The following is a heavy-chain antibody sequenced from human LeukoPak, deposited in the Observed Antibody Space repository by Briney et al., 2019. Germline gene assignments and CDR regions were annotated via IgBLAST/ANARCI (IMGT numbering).Heavy chain of an antibody. Sequence: SETLSLTCTVSGGSISSSSYHWGWVRQPPGKGLEWIGSIYYSGSTYYNPSLKSRVTISVDTSKNQFSLNLSSVTAADTGVYYCARDYYDSSGYPRKNWFDPWGEGTVVSVSS. CDR1: GGSISSSSYH. CDR3: ARDYYDSSGYPRKNWFDP. V-gene: IGHV4-39*07. J-gene: IGHJ5*02. D-gene: IGHD3-22*01. CDR2: IYYSGST.